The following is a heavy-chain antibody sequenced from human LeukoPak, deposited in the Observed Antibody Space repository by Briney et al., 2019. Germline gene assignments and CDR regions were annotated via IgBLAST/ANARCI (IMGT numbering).Heavy chain of an antibody. CDR2: MNPNSGNT. CDR3: ARDGGGNWFDP. J-gene: IGHJ5*02. CDR1: VYTFTSYE. V-gene: IGHV1-8*01. Sequence: ASVKVSCKASVYTFTSYEIYWVRQATGQGLEWMGWMNPNSGNTGYAQKFQGRVTMTRSTSISTAYMELSSLRSEDTAVYYCARDGGGNWFDPWGQGTLVTVSS. D-gene: IGHD5-24*01.